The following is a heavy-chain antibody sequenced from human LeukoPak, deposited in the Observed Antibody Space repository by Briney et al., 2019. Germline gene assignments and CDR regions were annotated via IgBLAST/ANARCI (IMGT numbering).Heavy chain of an antibody. D-gene: IGHD3-9*01. CDR1: GYTLTELP. CDR3: ASHAGLRYFDWFTAEYFQH. Sequence: ASVKVSCKVSGYTLTELPMHWVRQAPGKGLEWMGGFDPEDGETIYAQKFQGRVTMTEDTSTDTAYMELSSLRSEDTAVYYCASHAGLRYFDWFTAEYFQHWGQGTLVTVSS. CDR2: FDPEDGET. V-gene: IGHV1-24*01. J-gene: IGHJ1*01.